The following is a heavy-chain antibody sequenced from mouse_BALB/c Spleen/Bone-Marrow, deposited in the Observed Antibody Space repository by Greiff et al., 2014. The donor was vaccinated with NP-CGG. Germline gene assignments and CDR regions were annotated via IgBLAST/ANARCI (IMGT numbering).Heavy chain of an antibody. CDR3: ASRDSSGYVPDY. CDR2: IFPGTGTT. CDR1: GYTFTSYW. Sequence: VQLQESGAELVKPGASVKLSCKTSGYTFTSYWIQWVKQRPGQGLGWIGEIFPGTGTTYYNEKFKGKATLTIDTSSSTAYMQLSSLTSEASAVYFCASRDSSGYVPDYWGQGTTLTVSS. D-gene: IGHD3-2*01. V-gene: IGHV1S132*01. J-gene: IGHJ2*01.